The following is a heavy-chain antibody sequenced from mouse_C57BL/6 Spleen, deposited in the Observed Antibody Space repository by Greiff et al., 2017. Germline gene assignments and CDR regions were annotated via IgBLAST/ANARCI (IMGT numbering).Heavy chain of an antibody. Sequence: VQLVESGAELVKPGASVKISCKASGYAFSSYWMNWVKQRPGKGLERIGQIYPGDGDTNYNGKVKGKATLTADKSSSTAYMQLSSLTSEDSAVYFCARRDYYGSSYYFDYWGQGTTLTVSS. CDR3: ARRDYYGSSYYFDY. D-gene: IGHD1-1*01. J-gene: IGHJ2*01. V-gene: IGHV1-80*01. CDR1: GYAFSSYW. CDR2: IYPGDGDT.